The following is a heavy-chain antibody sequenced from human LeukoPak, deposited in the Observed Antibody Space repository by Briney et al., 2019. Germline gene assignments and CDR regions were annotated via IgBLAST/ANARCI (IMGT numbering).Heavy chain of an antibody. V-gene: IGHV3-7*01. J-gene: IGHJ4*02. D-gene: IGHD3-9*01. CDR1: GFTFSNYW. CDR3: ARDYDILTGYHASFDY. CDR2: IKQDGSEK. Sequence: GGSLRLSCAASGFTFSNYWMSWVRQAPGKGLEWVANIKQDGSEKYYVDSVKGRYTISRDNAKNSLYLQMNSLRAEDTAVYYCARDYDILTGYHASFDYWGQGTLVTVSS.